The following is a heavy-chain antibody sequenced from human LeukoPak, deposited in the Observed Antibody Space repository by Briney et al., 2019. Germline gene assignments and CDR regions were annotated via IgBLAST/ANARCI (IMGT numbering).Heavy chain of an antibody. Sequence: SETLSLTCAVYGGSFGGYYWSWIRQPPGKGLEWIGEINHSGSTNYNPSLKSRVTISVDTSKNQFSLKLSSVTAADTAVYYCARRGPLYNWLSYNWFDPWGQGTLVTVSS. CDR1: GGSFGGYY. J-gene: IGHJ5*02. D-gene: IGHD1-20*01. CDR3: ARRGPLYNWLSYNWFDP. V-gene: IGHV4-34*01. CDR2: INHSGST.